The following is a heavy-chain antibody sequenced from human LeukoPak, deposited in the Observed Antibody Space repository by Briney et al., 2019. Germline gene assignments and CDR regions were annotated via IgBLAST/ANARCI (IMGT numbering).Heavy chain of an antibody. CDR2: ISSSSSYI. Sequence: GGSLRLSCAASGFTFSSYSMNWVRQAPGKGLEWVSSISSSSSYIYYADSVKGRFTISRDNAENSLYLQMNSLRAEDTAVYYCAKTGYTSGWDYYYYMDVWGTGTTVTISS. J-gene: IGHJ6*03. CDR3: AKTGYTSGWDYYYYMDV. CDR1: GFTFSSYS. V-gene: IGHV3-21*01. D-gene: IGHD6-19*01.